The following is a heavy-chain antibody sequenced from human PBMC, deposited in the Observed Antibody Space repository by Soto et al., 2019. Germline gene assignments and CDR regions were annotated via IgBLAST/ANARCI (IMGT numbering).Heavy chain of an antibody. CDR2: ISYDGSNK. CDR1: GFTFSSYA. Sequence: QVQLVESGGGVVQPGRSLRLSCAASGFTFSSYAMHWVRQAPGKGLEWVAVISYDGSNKYYADSVKGRFTISRDNSKNKLYLQMNSLRAEDTAVYYCARRPAFDYWGQGTLVTVSS. V-gene: IGHV3-30-3*01. D-gene: IGHD2-2*01. CDR3: ARRPAFDY. J-gene: IGHJ4*02.